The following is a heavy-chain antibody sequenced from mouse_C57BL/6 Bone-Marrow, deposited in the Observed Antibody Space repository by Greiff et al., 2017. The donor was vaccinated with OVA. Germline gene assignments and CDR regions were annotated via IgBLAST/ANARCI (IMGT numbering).Heavy chain of an antibody. Sequence: QVQLQPPGAELVKPGASLNISCTASGSALTSYCIHWVNQTPGQGLEWLAQIYPGDGDTTYTRKFKRKATLTADKSSSTAYMQLSSLTSEDSAVYFCARGGEGYAMDYWGQGTSVTVSS. CDR3: ARGGEGYAMDY. V-gene: IGHV1-80*01. D-gene: IGHD1-1*02. J-gene: IGHJ4*01. CDR1: GSALTSYC. CDR2: IYPGDGDT.